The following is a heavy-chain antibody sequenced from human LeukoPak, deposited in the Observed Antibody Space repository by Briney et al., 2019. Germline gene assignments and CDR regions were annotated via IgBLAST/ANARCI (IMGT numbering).Heavy chain of an antibody. D-gene: IGHD6-19*01. CDR3: ARHYLSSGWYGYFDL. J-gene: IGHJ2*01. CDR2: IWYDGSNK. Sequence: PGGSLRLSCSMSGFTLSHYAMSWVRQAPGKGLEWVAVIWYDGSNKYYADSVKGRFTISRDNSKNTLYLQMNSLRAEDTAVYYCARHYLSSGWYGYFDLWGRGTLVTVSS. V-gene: IGHV3-33*01. CDR1: GFTLSHYA.